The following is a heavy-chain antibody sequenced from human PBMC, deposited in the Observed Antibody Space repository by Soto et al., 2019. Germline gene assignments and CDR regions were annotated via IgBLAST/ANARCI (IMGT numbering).Heavy chain of an antibody. Sequence: VQLVQSGAEVKKPGSSVKVSCKTSGGTFSSYAVSWVRQAPGQGLEWVGGIIPIFGTANYAQKFQGRVAISADESTSTVYLELSSLTSEDTAVYFCARGERLALDYWGQGTLVTVSS. CDR2: IIPIFGTA. D-gene: IGHD3-16*01. CDR1: GGTFSSYA. V-gene: IGHV1-69*01. CDR3: ARGERLALDY. J-gene: IGHJ4*02.